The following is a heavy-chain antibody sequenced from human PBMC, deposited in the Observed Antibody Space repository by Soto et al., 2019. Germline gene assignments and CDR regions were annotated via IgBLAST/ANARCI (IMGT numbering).Heavy chain of an antibody. CDR1: GGTFSSYA. Sequence: GASVKVSCKASGGTFSSYATSWVRQAPGQGLEWMGGIIPIFGTANYAQKFQGRVTITADKSTSTAYMELSSLRSEDTAVYYCARVSTTHYYYGMDVWGQGTTVTVSS. CDR3: ARVSTTHYYYGMDV. CDR2: IIPIFGTA. V-gene: IGHV1-69*06. J-gene: IGHJ6*02. D-gene: IGHD1-26*01.